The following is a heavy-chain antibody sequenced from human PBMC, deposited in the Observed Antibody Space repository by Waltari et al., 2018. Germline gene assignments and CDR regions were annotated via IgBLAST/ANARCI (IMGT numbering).Heavy chain of an antibody. CDR1: GFSFSNYW. D-gene: IGHD1-26*01. Sequence: EVQLVESGGGLVEPGGSLRLSCVASGFSFSNYWMSWVRQAPGKGLEWVVDIKQDGNNKYYVGSVKGRFTISRDNAKNSVYLQMNSLRPEDTAVYYCARDWEGERPNFDYWGQGTLVTVSS. J-gene: IGHJ4*02. CDR2: IKQDGNNK. V-gene: IGHV3-7*04. CDR3: ARDWEGERPNFDY.